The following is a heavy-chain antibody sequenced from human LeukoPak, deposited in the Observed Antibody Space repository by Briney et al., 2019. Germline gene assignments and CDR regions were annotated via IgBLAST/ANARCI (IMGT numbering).Heavy chain of an antibody. CDR1: GFTFSDYS. J-gene: IGHJ6*03. D-gene: IGHD1-14*01. CDR3: ARLPESVVSYSYYYYMDV. V-gene: IGHV3-11*01. CDR2: ISSSGSTI. Sequence: PGGSLRLSCAASGFTFSDYSMSWIRQAPGKGLEWVSYISSSGSTIYYADSVKGRFTISRDNAKNSLYLQMNSLRAEDTAVYYCARLPESVVSYSYYYYMDVWGKGTTVTISS.